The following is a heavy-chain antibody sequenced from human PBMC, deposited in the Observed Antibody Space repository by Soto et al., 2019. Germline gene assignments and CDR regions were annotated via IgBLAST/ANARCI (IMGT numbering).Heavy chain of an antibody. V-gene: IGHV1-69*13. CDR3: ARDVYYYDSSGPNWFDP. Sequence: GASVKVSCKASGGTFSSYAISWVRQAPGQGLEWMGGIIPIFGTANYAQKFQGRVTITADESTSTAYMELSSPRSEDTAVYYCARDVYYYDSSGPNWFDPWGQGTLVTVSS. J-gene: IGHJ5*02. D-gene: IGHD3-22*01. CDR1: GGTFSSYA. CDR2: IIPIFGTA.